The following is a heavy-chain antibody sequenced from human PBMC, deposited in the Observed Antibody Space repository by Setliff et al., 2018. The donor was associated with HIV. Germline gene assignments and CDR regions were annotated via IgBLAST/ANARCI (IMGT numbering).Heavy chain of an antibody. CDR1: GYTFTSYY. V-gene: IGHV1-46*01. Sequence: ASVKVSCKASGYTFTSYYMHWVRQAPGQGLEWMGIINPSGGSTSYAQRFQGRVTMTRDTSTSTVYMELSSLRSEDTAVYYCACTYYYGSGSPGSYYYYMDVWGKGTTVTVSS. D-gene: IGHD3-10*01. CDR3: ACTYYYGSGSPGSYYYYMDV. J-gene: IGHJ6*03. CDR2: INPSGGST.